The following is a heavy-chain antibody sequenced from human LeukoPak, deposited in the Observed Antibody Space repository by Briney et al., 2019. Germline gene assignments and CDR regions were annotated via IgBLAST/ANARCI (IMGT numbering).Heavy chain of an antibody. CDR3: ARDQYLVGATALHAFDI. J-gene: IGHJ3*02. CDR2: IKQDGSEK. CDR1: GFTFSTFG. V-gene: IGHV3-7*01. D-gene: IGHD1-26*01. Sequence: GGSLRLSCAASGFTFSTFGLHWVRQAPGKGLEWVANIKQDGSEKYYVDSVKGRFTISRDNAKNSLYLQMNSLRAEDTAVYYCARDQYLVGATALHAFDIWGQGTMVTVSS.